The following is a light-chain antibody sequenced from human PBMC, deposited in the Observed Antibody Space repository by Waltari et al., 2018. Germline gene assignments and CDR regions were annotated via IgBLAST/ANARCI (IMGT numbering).Light chain of an antibody. CDR1: SSDVGGYNY. Sequence: QSALTQPASVSGSPGQSITISCTGTSSDVGGYNYVSWYQQPPGKAPQLMIYEVSNRPSGVSNRFSGSKSGNTASLTISGLQAEDEADYYCSSYTSSSTHVVFGGGTKLTVL. J-gene: IGLJ2*01. V-gene: IGLV2-14*01. CDR3: SSYTSSSTHVV. CDR2: EVS.